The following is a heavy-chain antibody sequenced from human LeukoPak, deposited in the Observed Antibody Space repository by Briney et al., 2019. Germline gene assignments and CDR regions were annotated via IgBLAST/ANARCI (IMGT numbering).Heavy chain of an antibody. CDR2: ISYEGSNK. CDR1: GVTFSSYA. CDR3: ARGGAYCGGDWYSDESTR. D-gene: IGHD2-21*02. J-gene: IGHJ4*02. Sequence: GGSLRLSCAASGVTFSSYAMHWVRQAPGKGLGWVAVISYEGSNKYYADSVRGRFTISRDNSKNTLYLQMHSLRAEDTAVYYCARGGAYCGGDWYSDESTRWGQGTLVTVSS. V-gene: IGHV3-30*04.